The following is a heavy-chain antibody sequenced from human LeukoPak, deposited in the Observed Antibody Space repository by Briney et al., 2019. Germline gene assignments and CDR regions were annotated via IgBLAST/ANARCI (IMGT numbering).Heavy chain of an antibody. CDR2: IYCSGST. CDR3: ARGYCSGGSCYSGFLDY. V-gene: IGHV4-59*01. J-gene: IGHJ4*02. Sequence: SETLSLTCTVSGGSISSYYWSWIRQPPGKGLEWIGYIYCSGSTNYNPSLKSRVTISVGTSKNQFSLKLSTVTAADTAVYYCARGYCSGGSCYSGFLDYWGQGTLVTVSS. CDR1: GGSISSYY. D-gene: IGHD2-15*01.